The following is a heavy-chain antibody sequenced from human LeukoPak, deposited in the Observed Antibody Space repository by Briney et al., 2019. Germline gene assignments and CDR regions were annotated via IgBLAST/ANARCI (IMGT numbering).Heavy chain of an antibody. D-gene: IGHD6-6*01. J-gene: IGHJ6*02. CDR3: ATVIAARGGYYYGMDV. Sequence: ASVKVSCKVSGYTLTELSMHWVRQAPGKGLEWMGGFDPEDGETIYAQEFQGRVTMTEDTSTDTAYMELSSLRSEDTAVYYCATVIAARGGYYYGMDVWGQGTTVTVSS. CDR2: FDPEDGET. CDR1: GYTLTELS. V-gene: IGHV1-24*01.